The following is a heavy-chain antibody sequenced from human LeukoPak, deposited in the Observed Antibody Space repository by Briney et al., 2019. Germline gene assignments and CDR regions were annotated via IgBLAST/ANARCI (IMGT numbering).Heavy chain of an antibody. V-gene: IGHV3-66*01. Sequence: GGSLRLSCAASGFTVSNNYMGWVRQAPGKGLEWVSVLYSGGNTYYADSVKGRFIISRDNSKNTLYLQMNSLRAEDTAVYYCATSPATGSIYFDLWVRGTLVTVSS. D-gene: IGHD1-1*01. CDR2: LYSGGNT. CDR3: ATSPATGSIYFDL. CDR1: GFTVSNNY. J-gene: IGHJ2*01.